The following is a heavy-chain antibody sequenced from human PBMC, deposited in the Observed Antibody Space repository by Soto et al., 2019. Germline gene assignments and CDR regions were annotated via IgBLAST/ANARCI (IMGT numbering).Heavy chain of an antibody. V-gene: IGHV2-5*02. CDR1: GFSLSTSGVG. Sequence: QITLKESGPTLVKPTQTLTLTCTFSGFSLSTSGVGVGWIRQPPGKALEGLALIYWDDDKRYSPSLKSMPTITKDTSKNQVVLTMTNMDPVDTATYYCAHSVNYYGSGSYYYYGMDVWGQGTTVTVSS. CDR2: IYWDDDK. D-gene: IGHD3-10*01. CDR3: AHSVNYYGSGSYYYYGMDV. J-gene: IGHJ6*02.